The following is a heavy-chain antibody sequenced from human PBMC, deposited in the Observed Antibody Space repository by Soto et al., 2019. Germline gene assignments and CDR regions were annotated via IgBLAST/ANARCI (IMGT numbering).Heavy chain of an antibody. CDR3: ARERDYQWLRFLDY. V-gene: IGHV1-18*04. Sequence: ASVKVSCKASGYTFASYGISWVRQAPGQGLEWMGWISAYNGNTNYAQKLQGRVTMTTDTSTSTAYMELRSLRSDDTAVYYCARERDYQWLRFLDYWGQGTLVTVSS. D-gene: IGHD5-12*01. CDR2: ISAYNGNT. CDR1: GYTFASYG. J-gene: IGHJ4*02.